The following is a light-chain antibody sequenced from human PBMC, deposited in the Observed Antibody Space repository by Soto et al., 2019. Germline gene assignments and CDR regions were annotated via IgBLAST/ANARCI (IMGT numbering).Light chain of an antibody. CDR3: AAWDDSLNGPV. CDR1: RSNIGSNT. Sequence: QSVLIQSPSASGTPGQRVTISCSGSRSNIGSNTVNWYHQVPGTAPRLLIYANNQRPSGVPDRFSGSKSGTSASLAISGLQSDDEADYYCAAWDDSLNGPVFGGGTKLTVL. CDR2: ANN. V-gene: IGLV1-44*01. J-gene: IGLJ3*02.